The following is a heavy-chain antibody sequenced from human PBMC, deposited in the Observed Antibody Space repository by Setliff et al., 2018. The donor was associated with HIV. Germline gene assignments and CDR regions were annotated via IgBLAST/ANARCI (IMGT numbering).Heavy chain of an antibody. CDR3: ARDPGIVPIGYFDL. Sequence: SETLSLTCDVSGFSISSRYYRSWIRQPPGKGLEWIGYIYYTGSTNYNPSLKSRVTISVDTSKNQFSLKLGSVTAADTAVYYCARDPGIVPIGYFDLWGRGTLVTVSS. D-gene: IGHD2-15*01. CDR1: GFSISSRYY. J-gene: IGHJ2*01. V-gene: IGHV4-61*01. CDR2: IYYTGST.